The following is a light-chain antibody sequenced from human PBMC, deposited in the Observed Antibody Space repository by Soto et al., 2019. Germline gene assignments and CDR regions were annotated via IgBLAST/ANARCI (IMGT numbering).Light chain of an antibody. J-gene: IGKJ1*01. CDR2: DAS. Sequence: EIVLTQSPATLSLSPGERATLSCRASQTVSNYLLWYQQKPGQAPRLLIYDASIRATGIPDRFSGSGSGTDFSLTISRLEPEDFAVYYCHQYASSPWTFGQGAKVDI. V-gene: IGKV3-20*01. CDR1: QTVSNY. CDR3: HQYASSPWT.